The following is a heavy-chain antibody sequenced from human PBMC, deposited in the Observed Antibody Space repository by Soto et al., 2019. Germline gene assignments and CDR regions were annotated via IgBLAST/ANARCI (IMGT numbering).Heavy chain of an antibody. J-gene: IGHJ6*02. CDR2: ISYDGSNK. CDR3: AKDIRFLEYGMDV. V-gene: IGHV3-30*18. Sequence: VGSLRLXCASSGXXXXIXFXXXXRHVPGKGLEWVAVISYDGSNKYYADSVKGRFTISRDNSKNTLYLQMNSLRAEDTAVYYCAKDIRFLEYGMDVWGQGTTVTVSS. D-gene: IGHD3-3*01. CDR1: GXXXXIXF.